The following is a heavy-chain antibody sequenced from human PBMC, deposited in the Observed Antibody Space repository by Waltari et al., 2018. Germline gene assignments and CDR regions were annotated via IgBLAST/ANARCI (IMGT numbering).Heavy chain of an antibody. CDR1: GGSISSYY. V-gene: IGHV4-59*08. Sequence: QVQLQESGPGLVKPSETLSLTCTVSGGSISSYYWSWIRQPPGKGLEWIGYIYYSGRTNYNPSLKSRVTISVDTSKNQFSLKLSSVTAADTAVYYCASGKLYYDFWSGYRSYYYYMDVWGKGTTVTISS. CDR2: IYYSGRT. D-gene: IGHD3-3*01. J-gene: IGHJ6*03. CDR3: ASGKLYYDFWSGYRSYYYYMDV.